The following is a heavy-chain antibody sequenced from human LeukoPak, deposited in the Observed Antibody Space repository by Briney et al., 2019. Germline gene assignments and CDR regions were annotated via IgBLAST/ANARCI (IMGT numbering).Heavy chain of an antibody. CDR3: ATDSGDKNGYHYY. CDR2: SDPEDGET. J-gene: IGHJ4*02. Sequence: ASVKVSCKVSGYTLTQLSMHWVRQAPGKGLEWMGGSDPEDGETIYAQKFQGRVTMTEDTSTDTAYMELSSLRSEDTAVYYCATDSGDKNGYHYYWGQGTLVTVSS. CDR1: GYTLTQLS. D-gene: IGHD3-22*01. V-gene: IGHV1-24*01.